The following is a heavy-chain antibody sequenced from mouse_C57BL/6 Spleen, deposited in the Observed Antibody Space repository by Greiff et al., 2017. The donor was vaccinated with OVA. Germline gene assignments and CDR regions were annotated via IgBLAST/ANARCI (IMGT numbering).Heavy chain of an antibody. CDR2: IRSKSNNYAT. D-gene: IGHD4-1*01. CDR3: VRLTGMGGYAMDY. V-gene: IGHV10-1*01. Sequence: EVMLVESGGGLVQPKGSLNLSCAASGFSFNTYAMNWVRQAPGKGLEWVARIRSKSNNYATYYADSVKDRFTISRDDSESMLYLQMNNLKTEDTAMYYCVRLTGMGGYAMDYWGQGTSVTVSS. J-gene: IGHJ4*01. CDR1: GFSFNTYA.